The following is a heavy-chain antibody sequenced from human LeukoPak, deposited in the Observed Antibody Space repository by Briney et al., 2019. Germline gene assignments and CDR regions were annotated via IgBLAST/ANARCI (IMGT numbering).Heavy chain of an antibody. J-gene: IGHJ4*02. D-gene: IGHD2-21*01. CDR3: TRAGGFCGGDCYDS. V-gene: IGHV3-49*04. CDR1: GFTFGDYA. Sequence: GGSLRLSCTASGFTFGDYAMSWVRQPPGKGLEWVGFISSKAYGGTTAYAATVKGRFTISRDDSKSIAYLQMNSLKTEDTAVYYCTRAGGFCGGDCYDSWGQGTLVTVSS. CDR2: ISSKAYGGTT.